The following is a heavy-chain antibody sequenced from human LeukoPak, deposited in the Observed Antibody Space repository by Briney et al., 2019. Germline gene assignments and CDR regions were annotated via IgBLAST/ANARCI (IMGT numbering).Heavy chain of an antibody. D-gene: IGHD3-10*01. CDR2: MNPNSGNT. Sequence: ASVKVSCKASGYTFTSYDINWVRQATGQGLEWMGWMNPNSGNTGYAQKFQGRVTMTRNTSISTAYMELSSLRFEDTAVYYCASDDNGSGSSNYWGQGTLVTVSS. CDR1: GYTFTSYD. J-gene: IGHJ4*02. V-gene: IGHV1-8*01. CDR3: ASDDNGSGSSNY.